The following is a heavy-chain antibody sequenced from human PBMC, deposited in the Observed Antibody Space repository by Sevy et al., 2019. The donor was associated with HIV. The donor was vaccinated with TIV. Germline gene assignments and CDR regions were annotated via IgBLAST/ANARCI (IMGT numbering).Heavy chain of an antibody. D-gene: IGHD5-12*01. CDR1: GFTFSSYS. Sequence: GGSLRLSCAASGFTFSSYSMNWVRQAPGKGLEWVSYISSSSSTIYYADPVKGRFTISRDNAKNSLYLQMNSLRDEDTAVYYCAREMWLRLTHYGMDVWGQGTTVTVSS. V-gene: IGHV3-48*02. CDR2: ISSSSSTI. J-gene: IGHJ6*02. CDR3: AREMWLRLTHYGMDV.